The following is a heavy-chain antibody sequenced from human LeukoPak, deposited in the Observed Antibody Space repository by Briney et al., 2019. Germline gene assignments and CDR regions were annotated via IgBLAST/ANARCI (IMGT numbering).Heavy chain of an antibody. J-gene: IGHJ6*03. CDR1: GFTFSSYA. D-gene: IGHD4-17*01. CDR3: ARVNDGDRYYYYYYMDV. Sequence: PGGSLRLSCAASGFTFSSYAMHWVRQAPGKGLEYVSAISSNGGSTYYANSVKGRFTISRDNSKNTLYLQMGSLRAEDMAVYYCARVNDGDRYYYYYYMDVWGKGTTVTVSS. V-gene: IGHV3-64*01. CDR2: ISSNGGST.